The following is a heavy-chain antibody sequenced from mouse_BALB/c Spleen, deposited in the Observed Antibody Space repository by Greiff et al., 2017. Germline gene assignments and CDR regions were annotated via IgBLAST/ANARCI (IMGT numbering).Heavy chain of an antibody. V-gene: IGHV1-15*01. D-gene: IGHD1-1*01. Sequence: QVQLQQSGAELVRPGASVTLSCKASGYTFTDYEMHWVKQTPVHGLEWIGAIDPETGGTAYNQKFKGKATLTADKSSSTAYMELRSLTSEDSAVYYCTREGITTVVATENFDVWGAGTTVTVSS. CDR3: TREGITTVVATENFDV. CDR1: GYTFTDYE. CDR2: IDPETGGT. J-gene: IGHJ1*01.